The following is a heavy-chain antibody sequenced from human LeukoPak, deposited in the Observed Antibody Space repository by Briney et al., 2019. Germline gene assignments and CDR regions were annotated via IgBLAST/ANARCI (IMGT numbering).Heavy chain of an antibody. Sequence: GSVKVSCKASGYTFTSYYMHWVRQAPGRGLEWMGWINPNSGGTNYAHKFQGRVTMTRDTSISTAYMELSRLRSDDTAVYYCARDRPPQLVRPFDYWGQGTLVTVSS. V-gene: IGHV1-2*07. CDR1: GYTFTSYY. D-gene: IGHD6-13*01. CDR2: INPNSGGT. CDR3: ARDRPPQLVRPFDY. J-gene: IGHJ4*02.